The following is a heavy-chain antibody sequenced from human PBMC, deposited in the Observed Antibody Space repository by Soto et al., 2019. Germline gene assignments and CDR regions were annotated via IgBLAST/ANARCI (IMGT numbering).Heavy chain of an antibody. V-gene: IGHV3-15*07. CDR1: GLTFTNAW. D-gene: IGHD5-18*01. CDR3: TTNRPGQYSYGL. J-gene: IGHJ4*02. Sequence: GGSLRLSCAASGLTFTNAWMNWVRQAPGKGLEWVGRIKSKTDGGTTDYGAPVKGRFTISRDDSKNTLYLQMNSLKTVDTAVYYCTTNRPGQYSYGLWGQGTLVTVSS. CDR2: IKSKTDGGTT.